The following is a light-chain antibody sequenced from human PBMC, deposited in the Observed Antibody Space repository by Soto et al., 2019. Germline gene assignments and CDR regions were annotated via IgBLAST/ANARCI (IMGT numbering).Light chain of an antibody. CDR3: QQYNNWPYT. CDR2: RAS. Sequence: EIVMTQSPATLSVSPGERATLSCRASQSVSSNLAWYQQKPGQAPRLLIYRASTRATGIPARFSGSGSGTEFTLTLRSLQSEDFAVFYCQQYNNWPYTFGQGTKLEIK. J-gene: IGKJ2*01. CDR1: QSVSSN. V-gene: IGKV3-15*01.